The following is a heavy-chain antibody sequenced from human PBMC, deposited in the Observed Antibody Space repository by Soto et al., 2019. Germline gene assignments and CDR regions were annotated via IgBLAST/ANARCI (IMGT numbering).Heavy chain of an antibody. Sequence: SETLSLTCAVYGGSFSGYYWSWIRQPPGKGLEWIGEINHGGSTNYNPSLKSRVTISVDTSKNQFSLKLSSVTAADTAVYYCARGSKLAAAGKGGNYYYYGMDVWGQGTTVTVSS. CDR3: ARGSKLAAAGKGGNYYYYGMDV. CDR1: GGSFSGYY. D-gene: IGHD6-13*01. CDR2: INHGGST. V-gene: IGHV4-34*01. J-gene: IGHJ6*02.